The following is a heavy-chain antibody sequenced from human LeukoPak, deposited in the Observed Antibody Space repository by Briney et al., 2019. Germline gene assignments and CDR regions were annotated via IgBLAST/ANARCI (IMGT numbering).Heavy chain of an antibody. CDR1: GGTFSSYA. J-gene: IGHJ4*02. CDR2: IIPIFGTA. CDR3: ARGGGSYLMLNY. V-gene: IGHV1-69*13. Sequence: ASVKVSCKASGGTFSSYAISCVRQAPGQGLEWMGGIIPIFGTANYAQKFQGRVTITADESTSTAYMELSSLRSEDTAVYYCARGGGSYLMLNYWGQGTLVTVSS. D-gene: IGHD1-26*01.